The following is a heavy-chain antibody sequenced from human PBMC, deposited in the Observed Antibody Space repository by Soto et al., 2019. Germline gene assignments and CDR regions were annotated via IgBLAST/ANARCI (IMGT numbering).Heavy chain of an antibody. D-gene: IGHD3-10*01. CDR2: LHSGGDT. Sequence: VQLVESGGGLVQPGGSLRLSCVASGIPVSSNYMTWVRQAPGKGLEWVSVLHSGGDTYYANSVKGRFTISRHDSTNTGFLQMNSLTAADTAVYYCARDGPYYYASRMDVWGQGTTVTVS. V-gene: IGHV3-53*04. CDR1: GIPVSSNY. J-gene: IGHJ6*02. CDR3: ARDGPYYYASRMDV.